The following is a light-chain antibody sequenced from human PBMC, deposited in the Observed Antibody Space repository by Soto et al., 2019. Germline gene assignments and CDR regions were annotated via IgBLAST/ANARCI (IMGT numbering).Light chain of an antibody. Sequence: IVLTQSPATLSLSPGERATLSCRASQRVSSSYLAWYQQKPGQAPRLLIYGASSRATGIPDRFSGSGSGTDFALSSSSLEPEDFAVYYCQQRSNFGQGTRL. CDR2: GAS. CDR1: QRVSSSY. J-gene: IGKJ5*01. V-gene: IGKV3D-20*02. CDR3: QQRSN.